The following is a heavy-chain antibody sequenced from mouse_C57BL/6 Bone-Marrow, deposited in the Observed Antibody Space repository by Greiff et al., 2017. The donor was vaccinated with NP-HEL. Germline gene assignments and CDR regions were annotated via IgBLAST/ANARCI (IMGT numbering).Heavy chain of an antibody. D-gene: IGHD2-12*01. CDR2: INPSNGGT. V-gene: IGHV1-53*01. CDR3: ASPYELRRAWFAY. Sequence: QVQLQQSGTELVKPGASVKLSRKASGYTFTSYWMHWVKQRPGQGLEWIGNINPSNGGTNYNEKFKSKATLTVDKSSSTAYMQLSSLTSEDSAVYYCASPYELRRAWFAYWGQGTLVTVSA. J-gene: IGHJ3*01. CDR1: GYTFTSYW.